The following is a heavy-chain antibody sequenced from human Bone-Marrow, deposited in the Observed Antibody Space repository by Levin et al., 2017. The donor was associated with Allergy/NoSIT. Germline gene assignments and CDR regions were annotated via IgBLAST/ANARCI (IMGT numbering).Heavy chain of an antibody. CDR3: AKVSVDSTYFDH. V-gene: IGHV3-23*01. CDR2: ISRSDDYT. D-gene: IGHD4-23*01. J-gene: IGHJ4*02. Sequence: GESLKISCAASGFTFSSYVMTWVRQAPGKGLEWVSGISRSDDYTYHADSVKGRFTISRDNSKNTVYLQMNSLRAEDTAVYYCAKVSVDSTYFDHWGQGTLVTVSS. CDR1: GFTFSSYV.